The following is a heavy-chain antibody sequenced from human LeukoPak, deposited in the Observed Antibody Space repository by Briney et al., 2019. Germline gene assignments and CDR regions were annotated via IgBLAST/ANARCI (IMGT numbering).Heavy chain of an antibody. CDR1: GYTFTDYY. Sequence: ASVKVSRKVSGYTFTDYYMHWVQQAPGKGLEWMGRIIPIFGTANYAQKFQGRVTITTDESTSTAYMELSSLRSEDTAVYYCASAGYYYGSGSYYNGPFDYWGQGTLVTVSS. J-gene: IGHJ4*02. V-gene: IGHV1-69*05. CDR2: IIPIFGTA. CDR3: ASAGYYYGSGSYYNGPFDY. D-gene: IGHD3-10*01.